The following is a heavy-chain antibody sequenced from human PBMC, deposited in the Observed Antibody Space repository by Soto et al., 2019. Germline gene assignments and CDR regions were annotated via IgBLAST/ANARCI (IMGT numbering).Heavy chain of an antibody. CDR3: ARVPSGDKIDY. J-gene: IGHJ4*02. CDR1: GGSISSAAYC. D-gene: IGHD7-27*01. Sequence: QVQLQESGPRLVSPSQTLSLTCTVSGGSISSAAYCWSWIRQSPDKGLEWIGHIYDGGTTYSRPSLKGRVTISADTSETQFSLKLSSVSAADTAVYYCARVPSGDKIDYWGQGINVTVSS. V-gene: IGHV4-30-4*01. CDR2: IYDGGTT.